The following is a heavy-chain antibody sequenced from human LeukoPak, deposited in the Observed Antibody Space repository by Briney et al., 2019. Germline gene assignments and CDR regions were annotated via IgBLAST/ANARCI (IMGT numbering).Heavy chain of an antibody. CDR1: GFTFSNYW. D-gene: IGHD3-22*01. CDR2: INSHGINT. CDR3: ARDLGQYYDTSDNWFDP. Sequence: PGGSLRLSCAASGFTFSNYWMHWVRQAPGKGLVCVSRINSHGINTSYADSVKGRFTISRGNAKNTLNLQMNSLRAEDTAVYYCARDLGQYYDTSDNWFDPWGQGTLVTVSS. V-gene: IGHV3-74*01. J-gene: IGHJ5*02.